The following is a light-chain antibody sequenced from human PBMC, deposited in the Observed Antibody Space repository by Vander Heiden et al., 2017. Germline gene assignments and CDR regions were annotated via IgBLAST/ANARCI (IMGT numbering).Light chain of an antibody. J-gene: IGLJ2*01. Sequence: SYELTHPPSLSVSPGQAATITYPGDKLGERFADWYQQRPGQSPVLLIYQNDRRPSGIPERLSGSNSGNTATLTISGTQTVDDDDYYCQAWDSSTLVFGGGTKVTVL. CDR1: KLGERF. CDR2: QND. V-gene: IGLV3-1*01. CDR3: QAWDSSTLV.